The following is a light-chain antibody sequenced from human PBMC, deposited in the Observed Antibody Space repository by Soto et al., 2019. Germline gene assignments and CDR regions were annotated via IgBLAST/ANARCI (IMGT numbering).Light chain of an antibody. CDR2: DVS. V-gene: IGLV2-14*01. Sequence: QSALTQPASMSGSPGQSVTISCAGTSSDIGGYNYVSWYQHHPGKAPKLIIYDVSSRPSGVSHRFSGSKSGNTASLTISGLQAEDEADYYCSSFSVGRPLFGTGTKVNVL. J-gene: IGLJ1*01. CDR1: SSDIGGYNY. CDR3: SSFSVGRPL.